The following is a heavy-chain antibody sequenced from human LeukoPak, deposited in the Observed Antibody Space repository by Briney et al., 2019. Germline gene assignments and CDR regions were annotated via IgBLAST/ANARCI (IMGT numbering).Heavy chain of an antibody. CDR1: EFPFSRYG. D-gene: IGHD5-12*01. J-gene: IGHJ4*02. V-gene: IGHV3-30*02. CDR2: IRLDGTNK. Sequence: HPGGSLRLSCAASEFPFSRYGMHWVRQAPGKGLEWVAFIRLDGTNKYYADSVKGLFTISRDNSKNSLYLQMNSLRPEDTAVYYCAKGYSGYDWSLVDYWGQGTLVTVSS. CDR3: AKGYSGYDWSLVDY.